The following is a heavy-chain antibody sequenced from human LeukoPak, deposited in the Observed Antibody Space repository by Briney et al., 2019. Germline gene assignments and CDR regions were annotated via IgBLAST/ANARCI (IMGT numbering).Heavy chain of an antibody. Sequence: SETLSLTCTVSGGSIRSTTDYWGWIRQPPGKGLEWIGTIYYSGSTYYNPSLKSRVTISIDTSKKQFSLKLTSVTAADTAVYHCARQHRYCSGGTCYSYSWFDPWGQGALVTVSS. D-gene: IGHD2-15*01. CDR2: IYYSGST. V-gene: IGHV4-39*01. J-gene: IGHJ5*02. CDR3: ARQHRYCSGGTCYSYSWFDP. CDR1: GGSIRSTTDY.